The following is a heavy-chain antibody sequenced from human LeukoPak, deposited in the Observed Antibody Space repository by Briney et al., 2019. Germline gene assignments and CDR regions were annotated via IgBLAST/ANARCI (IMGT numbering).Heavy chain of an antibody. J-gene: IGHJ3*02. CDR1: GGSISSYY. V-gene: IGHV4-59*08. D-gene: IGHD6-19*01. CDR3: ATWTLYSSGWYTLDAFDI. CDR2: IYYSGST. Sequence: SETLSLTCTVSGGSISSYYWSWIRQPPGKGLEWIGYIYYSGSTNYNPSLKSRVTISVDTSKNQFSLKLSSVTAADTAVYYCATWTLYSSGWYTLDAFDIWGQGTMVTVSS.